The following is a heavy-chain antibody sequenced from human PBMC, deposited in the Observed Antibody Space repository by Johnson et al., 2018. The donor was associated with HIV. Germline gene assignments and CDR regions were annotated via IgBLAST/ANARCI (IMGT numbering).Heavy chain of an antibody. CDR1: GFTFDDYA. D-gene: IGHD6-6*01. V-gene: IGHV3-43*02. CDR2: ISWDGGST. Sequence: EVQLVESGGGVVQPGRSLRLSCAASGFTFDDYAMHWVRQAPGKGLEWVSLISWDGGSTYYADSVKGRFTISRDNSKNSLYLQMNSLRTEDTALYYCAKDLTMYSSSSAAFDIWGQGTMVTVSS. CDR3: AKDLTMYSSSSAAFDI. J-gene: IGHJ3*02.